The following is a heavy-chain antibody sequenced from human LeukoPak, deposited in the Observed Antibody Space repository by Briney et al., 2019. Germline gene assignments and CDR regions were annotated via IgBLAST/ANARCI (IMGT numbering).Heavy chain of an antibody. CDR1: RFSFSHYW. Sequence: PGGSLRLSCASSRFSFSHYWMHWVRQGPGKGLEWVADINEDGSEENYVDSLKGRFTISRDNAKNSLYLQMNSLRSEDTAVYYCVRGNPSRFDYWGQGVLVTVSS. V-gene: IGHV3-7*01. CDR2: INEDGSEE. J-gene: IGHJ4*02. D-gene: IGHD1-14*01. CDR3: VRGNPSRFDY.